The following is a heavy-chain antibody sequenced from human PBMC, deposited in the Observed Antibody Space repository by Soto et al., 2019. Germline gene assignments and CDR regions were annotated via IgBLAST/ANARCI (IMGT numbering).Heavy chain of an antibody. CDR1: GFTFSNYA. Sequence: GGSLRLSCAASGFTFSNYAMSWVRQAPGKGLERVSTISGSGGNTYYADSVKGRFTIPRDNSKNTLYLQVNSLRAEDTAVFYCAKGLQGSSYGYDFDYWGQGTLVTVSS. J-gene: IGHJ4*02. V-gene: IGHV3-23*01. CDR3: AKGLQGSSYGYDFDY. D-gene: IGHD5-18*01. CDR2: ISGSGGNT.